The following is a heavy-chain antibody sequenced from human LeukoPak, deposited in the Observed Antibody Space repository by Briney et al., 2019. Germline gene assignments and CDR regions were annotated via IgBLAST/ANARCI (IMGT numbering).Heavy chain of an antibody. Sequence: PGGSLRLSCAASGFTFSSYAMSWVRQAPGKGLEWVSSINPGGGRTAYADSVKGRFTMSRDNSKNTLYLQLNSLRAEDTAVYYCAKRGYGSGNPLYYFEYWGQGTLVTVSS. CDR2: INPGGGRT. V-gene: IGHV3-23*01. CDR1: GFTFSSYA. D-gene: IGHD3-10*01. J-gene: IGHJ4*02. CDR3: AKRGYGSGNPLYYFEY.